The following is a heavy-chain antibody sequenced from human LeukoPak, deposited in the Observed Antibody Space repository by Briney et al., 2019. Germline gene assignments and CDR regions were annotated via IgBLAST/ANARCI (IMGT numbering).Heavy chain of an antibody. D-gene: IGHD1-26*01. J-gene: IGHJ6*02. CDR1: GYTFTGYY. CDR3: ARLVGATDYYYYGMDV. V-gene: IGHV1-2*02. Sequence: ASVKVSCTASGYTFTGYYMHWVRQAPGQGLEWMGWINPNSGGTNYAQKFQGRVTMTRDTSISTAYMELSRLRSDDTAVYYCARLVGATDYYYYGMDVWGQGTTVTVSS. CDR2: INPNSGGT.